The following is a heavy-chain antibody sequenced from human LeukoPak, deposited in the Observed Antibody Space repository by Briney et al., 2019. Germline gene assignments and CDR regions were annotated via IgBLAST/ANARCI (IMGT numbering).Heavy chain of an antibody. CDR2: IIPIFGTA. D-gene: IGHD4-11*01. V-gene: IGHV1-69*05. J-gene: IGHJ4*02. Sequence: SVKVSCKASGGTFSSYAISWVRQAPGQGLGWMGGIIPIFGTANYAQKFQGRVTITTDESTSTAYMELSSLRSEDTAVYYCARGESEDYSIDYWGQGTLVTVSS. CDR1: GGTFSSYA. CDR3: ARGESEDYSIDY.